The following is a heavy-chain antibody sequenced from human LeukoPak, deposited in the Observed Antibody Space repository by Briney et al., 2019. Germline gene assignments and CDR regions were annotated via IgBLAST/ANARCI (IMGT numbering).Heavy chain of an antibody. CDR1: GYTLTDYY. CDR3: ATGYDFWSGFRYYMDV. Sequence: ATVKISCKVSGYTLTDYYMHWVQQAPGKGLEWMGLVDPEDGETIYAEKFQGRVTITADTSTDTAYMELSSLRSEDMAVYYCATGYDFWSGFRYYMDVWGKGTTVTVSS. J-gene: IGHJ6*03. D-gene: IGHD3-3*01. V-gene: IGHV1-69-2*01. CDR2: VDPEDGET.